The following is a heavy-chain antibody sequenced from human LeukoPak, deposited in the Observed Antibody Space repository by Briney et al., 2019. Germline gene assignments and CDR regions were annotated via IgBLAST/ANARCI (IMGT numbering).Heavy chain of an antibody. D-gene: IGHD4-17*01. V-gene: IGHV3-53*01. CDR3: ARSQDYGFEFPAY. CDR2: IYSDDTT. J-gene: IGHJ4*02. CDR1: GFTVSNNF. Sequence: GGSLRLSCAVSGFTVSNNFMSWVRQAPGKGLEGVSVIYSDDTTYYADSVKGRFTISRDNSKNTLYLQMNSLRAEDTAVYYCARSQDYGFEFPAYWGQGTLVTVSS.